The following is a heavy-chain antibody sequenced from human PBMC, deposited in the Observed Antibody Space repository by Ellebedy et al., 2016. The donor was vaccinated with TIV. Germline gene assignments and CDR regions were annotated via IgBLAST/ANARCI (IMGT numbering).Heavy chain of an antibody. CDR1: GFTFSTTA. CDR3: AKEVGVHGTPYFDF. Sequence: PGGSLRLSCVASGFTFSTTAMSWVRQAPGKGLEWVSATSGSGSLTYYADSVRGRFTISRDNTNNTLYLQMNSLRVEDTATYYCAKEVGVHGTPYFDFWGQGTLVTVSS. D-gene: IGHD6-19*01. CDR2: TSGSGSLT. V-gene: IGHV3-23*01. J-gene: IGHJ4*02.